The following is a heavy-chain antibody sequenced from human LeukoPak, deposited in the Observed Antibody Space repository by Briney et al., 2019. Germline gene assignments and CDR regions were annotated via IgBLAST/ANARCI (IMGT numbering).Heavy chain of an antibody. CDR1: GFTYSSHW. V-gene: IGHV3-74*03. D-gene: IGHD2-15*01. CDR2: INCYRSIT. CDR3: SRYKSWYSPDAFDI. Sequence: GGSLRLSCAASGFTYSSHWMHWVRQAPGKGLAWVSRINCYRSITTYGESLKGRFTISRDNVKITLYLQMNSLRAEDTAVYHCSRYKSWYSPDAFDIWGQGTIVTVSS. J-gene: IGHJ3*02.